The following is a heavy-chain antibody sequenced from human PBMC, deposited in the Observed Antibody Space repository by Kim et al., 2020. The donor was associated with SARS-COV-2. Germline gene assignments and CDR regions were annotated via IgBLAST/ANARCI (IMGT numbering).Heavy chain of an antibody. CDR3: ARDYTVREGYNSNAFDI. V-gene: IGHV3-30*04. CDR2: ISYDGSNK. J-gene: IGHJ3*02. D-gene: IGHD5-12*01. Sequence: GGSLRLSCAASGFTFSSYAMHWVRQAPGKGLEWVAVISYDGSNKYYVDSVKGRFTISRDNSKNTLYLQMNSLRAEDTAVYYCARDYTVREGYNSNAFDIWGQGAMVTVSS. CDR1: GFTFSSYA.